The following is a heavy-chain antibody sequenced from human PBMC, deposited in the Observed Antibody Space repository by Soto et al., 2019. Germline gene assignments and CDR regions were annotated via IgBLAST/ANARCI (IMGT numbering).Heavy chain of an antibody. D-gene: IGHD6-25*01. V-gene: IGHV5-51*01. CDR3: ARARAAPPRLEDPFDI. J-gene: IGHJ3*02. CDR2: IYPGDSDA. CDR1: GYSFSSHW. Sequence: GESLKISCKRSGYSFSSHWLAWVRQVPGEGLAYIGMIYPGDSDARYSPSFQGQVTLLADKSLNSAYSQCSSLKSSNTAIYYCARARAAPPRLEDPFDIWGQGTLVTVSS.